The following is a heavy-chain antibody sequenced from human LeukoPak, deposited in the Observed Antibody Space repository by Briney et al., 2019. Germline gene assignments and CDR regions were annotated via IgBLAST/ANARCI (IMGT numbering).Heavy chain of an antibody. V-gene: IGHV1-69*05. J-gene: IGHJ4*02. Sequence: SVKVSCRASGGTFSSYAISWVRQAPGQGLEWMGGIIPIFGTANYAQKFQGRVTMTRDTSISTAYMELSRLRSDDTAVYYCARGHLGWAFDYWGQGTLVTVSS. CDR3: ARGHLGWAFDY. D-gene: IGHD6-19*01. CDR2: IIPIFGTA. CDR1: GGTFSSYA.